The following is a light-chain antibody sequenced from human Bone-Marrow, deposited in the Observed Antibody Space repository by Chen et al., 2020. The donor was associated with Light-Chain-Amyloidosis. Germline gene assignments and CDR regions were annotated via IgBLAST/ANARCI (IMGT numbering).Light chain of an antibody. CDR3: SSYTITNTLV. V-gene: IGLV2-14*01. CDR1: SRDVGGDNH. CDR2: EVT. Sequence: QSALTQPASVSGFPGQSITLPFTGTSRDVGGDNHVSWYQQHPDKAPKLMIYEVTNRPSWVPDRFSGSKSDNTASLTISGLQTEDEADYFCSSYTITNTLVFGSGTRVTVL. J-gene: IGLJ1*01.